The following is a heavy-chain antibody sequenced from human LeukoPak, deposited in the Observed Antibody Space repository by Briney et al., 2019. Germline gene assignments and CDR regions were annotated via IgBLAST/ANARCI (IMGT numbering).Heavy chain of an antibody. Sequence: SETLSLTCTVSGGSISSYYWSWIRQPPGKGLEWIGYIYYSGSTNYNPSLKSRVTISVDTSKNQFSLKLSSVTAADTAVYYCARGVMITFGGVLDAFDIWGQGTMVTVSS. D-gene: IGHD3-16*01. CDR3: ARGVMITFGGVLDAFDI. V-gene: IGHV4-59*01. J-gene: IGHJ3*02. CDR1: GGSISSYY. CDR2: IYYSGST.